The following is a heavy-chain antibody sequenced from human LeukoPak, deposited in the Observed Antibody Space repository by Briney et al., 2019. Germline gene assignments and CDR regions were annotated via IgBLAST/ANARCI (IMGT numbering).Heavy chain of an antibody. CDR3: ARAGRGGYNTDY. Sequence: ETLSLTCTVSGGSISSSNYYWGWIRQPPGKGLEWVANIKQDGSEKYYVDSVKGRFTISRDNAKNSLYLQMNSLRAEDTAVYYCARAGRGGYNTDYWGQGTLVTVSS. CDR2: IKQDGSEK. V-gene: IGHV3-7*01. CDR1: GGSISSSNYY. D-gene: IGHD5-24*01. J-gene: IGHJ4*02.